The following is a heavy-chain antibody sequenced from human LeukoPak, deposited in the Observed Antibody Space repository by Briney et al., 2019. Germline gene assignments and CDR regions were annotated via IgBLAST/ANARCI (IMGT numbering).Heavy chain of an antibody. D-gene: IGHD1-26*01. J-gene: IGHJ4*02. CDR1: GGSINNYY. CDR3: ARYSGSPTWYFAY. Sequence: SETLSLTCTVSGGSINNYYWGWIRQPPGKGLEWIGHIYSSGSTKYNSALESRVSLSVDTSKNQFSLKLTSVTAANTAVYYCARYSGSPTWYFAYCGQGSLVSVSS. CDR2: IYSSGST. V-gene: IGHV4-59*01.